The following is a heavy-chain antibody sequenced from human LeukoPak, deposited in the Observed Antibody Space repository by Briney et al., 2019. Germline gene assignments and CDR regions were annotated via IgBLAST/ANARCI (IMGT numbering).Heavy chain of an antibody. CDR3: ARALALSSLPIDD. Sequence: ASVKVSCKASGYTFTGYYMHWVRQAPGQGLEWMGWINPYSGDTNYAQKFQGRVTMTRDTSISTAYMELSRLRSDDTAVYYCARALALSSLPIDDWGQGTLVTVSS. J-gene: IGHJ4*02. D-gene: IGHD2-2*01. V-gene: IGHV1-2*02. CDR1: GYTFTGYY. CDR2: INPYSGDT.